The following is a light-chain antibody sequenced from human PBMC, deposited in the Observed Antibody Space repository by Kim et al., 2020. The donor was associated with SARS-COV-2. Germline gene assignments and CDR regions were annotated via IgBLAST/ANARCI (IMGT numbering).Light chain of an antibody. J-gene: IGLJ2*01. Sequence: QSVTISCTVTSSDIGGYNYVSWYQQHPGKAPRLLISDVTQRPSGVPARFSGSKSGNTASLTVSGLQADDEAVYYCSSYSGIRNFGVFGGGTQLTVL. V-gene: IGLV2-8*01. CDR3: SSYSGIRNFGV. CDR2: DVT. CDR1: SSDIGGYNY.